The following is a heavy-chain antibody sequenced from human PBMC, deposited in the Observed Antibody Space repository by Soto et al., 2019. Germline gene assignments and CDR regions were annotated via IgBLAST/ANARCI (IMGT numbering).Heavy chain of an antibody. V-gene: IGHV3-23*01. J-gene: IGHJ4*02. CDR2: ISGSGGST. CDR1: GFTFSSYA. Sequence: EVQLLESGGGLVQPGGSLRLSCAASGFTFSSYAMSWVRQAPGKGLEWVSAISGSGGSTYYADSVKGRFTISRDNPKNTLYLQMNSLRAEDTAVYYCAKDRLGYSYGFLDYWGQGTLVTVSS. CDR3: AKDRLGYSYGFLDY. D-gene: IGHD5-18*01.